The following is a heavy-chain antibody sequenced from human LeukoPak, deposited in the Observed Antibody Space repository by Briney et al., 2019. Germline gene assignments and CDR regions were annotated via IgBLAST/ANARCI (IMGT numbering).Heavy chain of an antibody. CDR2: IYHSGST. V-gene: IGHV4-39*07. CDR3: AREENGWFDL. CDR1: GGSISSSSYY. Sequence: SETLSLTCTVSGGSISSSSYYWGWIRQPPGKGLEWIGYIYHSGSTYYNPSLKSRVTISVDRSKNQFSLKLSSVTAADTAVYYCAREENGWFDLWGQGTLVTVSS. J-gene: IGHJ5*02.